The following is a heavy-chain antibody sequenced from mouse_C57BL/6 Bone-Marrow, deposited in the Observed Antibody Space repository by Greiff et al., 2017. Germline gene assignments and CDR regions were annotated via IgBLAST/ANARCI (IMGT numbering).Heavy chain of an antibody. J-gene: IGHJ4*01. CDR3: ARGYAMDY. CDR2: IYPGSGYT. Sequence: VQLQQPGAELVKPGASVKLSCKASGYTFTNYWIGWAKQRPGHGLEWIGDIYPGSGYTNYNEKFKGKDTLTADKSSSTAYMQFSSLTSEDSAIYYCARGYAMDYWGQGTSVTVSS. V-gene: IGHV1-63*01. CDR1: GYTFTNYW.